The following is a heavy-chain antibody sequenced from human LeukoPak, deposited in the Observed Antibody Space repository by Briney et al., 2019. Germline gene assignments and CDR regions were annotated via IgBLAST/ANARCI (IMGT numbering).Heavy chain of an antibody. Sequence: SETLSLTCAVYGGSLSAYYWTWIRQPPGKGLEWIGEINHGGSTNYNPSLKSRVTISIDTSKNQFSLKLSSVTAADTAVYYCARYLDYGGNSRVFQHWGQGTLVTVSS. CDR1: GGSLSAYY. CDR2: INHGGST. V-gene: IGHV4-34*01. J-gene: IGHJ1*01. CDR3: ARYLDYGGNSRVFQH. D-gene: IGHD4-23*01.